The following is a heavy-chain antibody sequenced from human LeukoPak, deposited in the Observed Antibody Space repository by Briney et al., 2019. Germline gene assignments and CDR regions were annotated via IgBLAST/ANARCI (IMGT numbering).Heavy chain of an antibody. CDR1: GFTYSSQA. Sequence: GGSLRLSCAASGFTYSSQAMSWVRQAPGKGLEWVSAISGSGTNTYYADSVKGRFTISRDNSKNTLYLQMNSLRADDTAVYYCAKDRRGPSTGWRLFLDYWGQGTLVTVSS. J-gene: IGHJ4*02. D-gene: IGHD6-19*01. V-gene: IGHV3-23*01. CDR3: AKDRRGPSTGWRLFLDY. CDR2: ISGSGTNT.